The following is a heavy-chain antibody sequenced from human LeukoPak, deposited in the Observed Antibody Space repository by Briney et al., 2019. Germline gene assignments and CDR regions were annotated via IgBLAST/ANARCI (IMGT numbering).Heavy chain of an antibody. CDR2: INPNSGGT. CDR3: ARDDKSAGTGDY. Sequence: GASVKVSCKASGYTFTGYYMHWVGQAPGQGLEWMGRINPNSGGTNYAQKFQGRVTMTRDTSISTAYMELSRLRSDDTAVYYCARDDKSAGTGDYWGQGTLVTVSS. J-gene: IGHJ4*02. V-gene: IGHV1-2*06. CDR1: GYTFTGYY. D-gene: IGHD6-13*01.